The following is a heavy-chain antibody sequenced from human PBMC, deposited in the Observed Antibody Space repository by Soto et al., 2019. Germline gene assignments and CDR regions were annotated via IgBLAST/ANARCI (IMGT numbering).Heavy chain of an antibody. V-gene: IGHV3-15*01. CDR1: GFTFSNAW. J-gene: IGHJ4*02. CDR3: TTTLRQQPNFDY. D-gene: IGHD6-13*01. CDR2: IKSKTDGGTT. Sequence: EVQLVESGGGLVKPGGSLRLSCAASGFTFSNAWMSWVRQAPGKGLEWVGRIKSKTDGGTTDYAAPVKGRFTISRDDSKNTLYLQMNSLKTEDTAVYYCTTTLRQQPNFDYWGQGTLVTVSS.